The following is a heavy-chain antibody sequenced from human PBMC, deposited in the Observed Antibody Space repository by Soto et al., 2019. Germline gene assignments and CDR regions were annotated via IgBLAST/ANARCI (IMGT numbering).Heavy chain of an antibody. CDR3: VRMYSSGWYGDY. Sequence: QITLKESGPTLVKPTQTLTLTCTFSGFSLRTSGMSVGWIRQPPGKALEWLALIYWDDDKRYSPSLKSRLTISKDTSQNHVVLTLTKMDPVDTATYYCVRMYSSGWYGDYWGQGILVSVSS. CDR2: IYWDDDK. D-gene: IGHD6-19*01. V-gene: IGHV2-5*02. CDR1: GFSLRTSGMS. J-gene: IGHJ4*02.